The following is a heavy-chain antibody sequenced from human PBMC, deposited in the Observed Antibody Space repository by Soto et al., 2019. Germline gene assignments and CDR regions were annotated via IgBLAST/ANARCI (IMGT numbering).Heavy chain of an antibody. CDR3: TTDASLSYGDNLDY. V-gene: IGHV3-15*07. Sequence: GGSLRLSCAASGFTFTNAWMNWVRQDPEKGLEWVGRIKSKNDRGTTDYATPVKGRFTISRDDSKNTLYLQLNSLKTEDTAVYYCTTDASLSYGDNLDYWGQGTLVTVSS. CDR2: IKSKNDRGTT. J-gene: IGHJ4*02. CDR1: GFTFTNAW. D-gene: IGHD4-17*01.